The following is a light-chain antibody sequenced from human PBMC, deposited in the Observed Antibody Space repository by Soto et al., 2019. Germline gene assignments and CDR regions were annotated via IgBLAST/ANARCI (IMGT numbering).Light chain of an antibody. V-gene: IGKV1-39*01. CDR3: QKSYSIQDT. CDR1: QSISSY. J-gene: IGKJ2*01. Sequence: DSQMTQSPSCLCASVADRVTITCRASQSISSYLNWYQQKPGKDTKLLIYGTSNLQSGVQSRLSGRGSGKDFTLTISSMQPEDFASYYCQKSYSIQDTFGKGTRLE. CDR2: GTS.